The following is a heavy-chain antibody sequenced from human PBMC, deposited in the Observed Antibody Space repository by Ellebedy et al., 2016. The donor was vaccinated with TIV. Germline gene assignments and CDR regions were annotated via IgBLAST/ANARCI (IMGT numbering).Heavy chain of an antibody. Sequence: ASVKVSCKASGCTFTSYYMHWVRQAPGQGLEWMGIINPSGGSTSYAQKLQGRVTMTRDTSTSTVYMELSSLRSEDTAVYYCARERIAVAGTNYYYYGMDVWGQGTTVTVSS. CDR1: GCTFTSYY. J-gene: IGHJ6*02. D-gene: IGHD6-19*01. CDR2: INPSGGST. V-gene: IGHV1-46*04. CDR3: ARERIAVAGTNYYYYGMDV.